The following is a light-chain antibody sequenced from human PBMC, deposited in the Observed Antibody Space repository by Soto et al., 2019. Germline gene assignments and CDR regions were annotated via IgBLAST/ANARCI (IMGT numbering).Light chain of an antibody. Sequence: QSVLTQPPSVSGAPGQRVTISCSGSSSNIGASYDVHWYQQLPGTAPQLLFYGNSNRPSGVPDRFSGSNSGTSASLAISGLEAEDEADYYSQYYASSLSVVLGGGTKLTVL. CDR3: QYYASSLSVV. J-gene: IGLJ2*01. CDR1: SSNIGASYD. CDR2: GNS. V-gene: IGLV1-40*01.